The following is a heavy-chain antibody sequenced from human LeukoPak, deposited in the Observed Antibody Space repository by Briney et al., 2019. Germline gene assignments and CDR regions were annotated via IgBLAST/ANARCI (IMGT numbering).Heavy chain of an antibody. D-gene: IGHD5-18*01. Sequence: PSQTLSLTCTVSGGSISSGGYYWSWIRQHPGKGLEWIGYIYYSGSTYYNPSLKSRVTISVDTSKNQFSLKLSSVTAADTAVYYCARDAGYSYVAFQHWGQGTLVTVSS. V-gene: IGHV4-31*03. CDR1: GGSISSGGYY. J-gene: IGHJ1*01. CDR2: IYYSGST. CDR3: ARDAGYSYVAFQH.